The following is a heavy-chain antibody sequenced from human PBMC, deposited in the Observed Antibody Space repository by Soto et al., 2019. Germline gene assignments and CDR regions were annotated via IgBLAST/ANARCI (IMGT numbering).Heavy chain of an antibody. CDR2: IAYTGTT. D-gene: IGHD1-26*01. CDR3: ARYYPGGLPTAG. J-gene: IGHJ4*02. CDR1: GDSVRSGNYY. V-gene: IGHV4-61*01. Sequence: PSEILSLTCTVSGDSVRSGNYYWTWIRQPPGKGLEWIGFIAYTGTTHYNPSLKSRVTISVDMSKNQFSLKLNSVSAADSGVYYCARYYPGGLPTAGWGQGILVTVSS.